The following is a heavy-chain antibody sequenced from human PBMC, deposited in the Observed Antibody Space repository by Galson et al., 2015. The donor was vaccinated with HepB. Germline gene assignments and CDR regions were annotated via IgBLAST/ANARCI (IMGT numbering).Heavy chain of an antibody. CDR1: GFSLSTSVMC. D-gene: IGHD6-13*01. J-gene: IGHJ6*02. CDR3: ARMRGSSWYYYYYGMDV. CDR2: IDWDDDK. Sequence: PALVKPTQTLTLTCTFSGFSLSTSVMCVSWIRQPPGKALEWLALIDWDDDKYYSTSLKTRLTISKDTSKNQVVLTMTNMDPVDTATYYCARMRGSSWYYYYYGMDVWGQGTTVTVSS. V-gene: IGHV2-70*01.